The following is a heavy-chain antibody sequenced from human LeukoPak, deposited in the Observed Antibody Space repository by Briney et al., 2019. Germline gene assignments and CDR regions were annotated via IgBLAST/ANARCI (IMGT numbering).Heavy chain of an antibody. CDR1: GFTFSIYA. D-gene: IGHD4-11*01. V-gene: IGHV3-21*01. CDR2: ISSDSNYI. CDR3: ETGSLNNYLSDPDY. J-gene: IGHJ4*02. Sequence: PGGSLRLSCAASGFTFSIYAMSWVRQAPGKGLEWVSSISSDSNYIHYADSVKGRFTISRDNGKNSLYLQMSSLGAEDTAVYYCETGSLNNYLSDPDYWGQGTLVTVSA.